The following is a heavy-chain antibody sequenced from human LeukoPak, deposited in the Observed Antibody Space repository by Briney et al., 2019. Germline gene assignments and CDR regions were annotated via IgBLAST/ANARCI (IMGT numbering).Heavy chain of an antibody. J-gene: IGHJ5*02. D-gene: IGHD3-16*01. V-gene: IGHV1-2*02. CDR2: INPNSGGT. CDR3: ARGGSRYGGNNWFDP. Sequence: GASVTVSFKASGYTFTVYYMHWVRQAPGQGREWMGWINPNSGGTNYAQKFQGRVTITRDTSISTAYMELSRLRSDDTAVYYCARGGSRYGGNNWFDPWGQGTLVTVSS. CDR1: GYTFTVYY.